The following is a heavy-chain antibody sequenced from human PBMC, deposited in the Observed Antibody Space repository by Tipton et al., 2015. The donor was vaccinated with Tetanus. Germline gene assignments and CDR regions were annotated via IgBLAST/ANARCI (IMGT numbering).Heavy chain of an antibody. CDR1: GYTFTGHY. D-gene: IGHD3-10*01. J-gene: IGHJ4*02. Sequence: QLVQSGAEVKKPGASVKVSCRASGYTFTGHYIHWLRQAPGQGLEWVAWITPSRGGKDYAPKFQGRVTMTWDTSVNTVYMELSSLQWDGGAVDFCARSSGWLGDLRAPEPLDSGGQGPLVTVSP. V-gene: IGHV1-2*02. CDR2: ITPSRGGK. CDR3: ARSSGWLGDLRAPEPLDS.